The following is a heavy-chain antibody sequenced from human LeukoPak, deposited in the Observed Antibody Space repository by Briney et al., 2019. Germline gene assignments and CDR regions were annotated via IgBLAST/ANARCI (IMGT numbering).Heavy chain of an antibody. Sequence: GGSLRLSCGVSGFIFSEYWMNWVHQAPGKGLEWVASIKQDGGEKSYVDSVKGRFTISRDNAKNSLYLQMSSLIAADTAVYYCSRPQVDYYDSIDFDDWGQVTLVSVSS. CDR3: SRPQVDYYDSIDFDD. J-gene: IGHJ4*02. CDR1: GFIFSEYW. D-gene: IGHD3-22*01. CDR2: IKQDGGEK. V-gene: IGHV3-7*01.